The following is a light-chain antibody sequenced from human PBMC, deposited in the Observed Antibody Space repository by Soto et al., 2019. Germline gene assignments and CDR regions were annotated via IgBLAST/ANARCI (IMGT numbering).Light chain of an antibody. CDR1: KLGDKY. CDR3: QAWDSSTGV. CDR2: QDS. Sequence: SYELPQPPSVSVSPGQTASITCSGGKLGDKYACWYQQKPGQSPVLVIYQDSKRPSGIPERFSGSNSGNTATLTISGTQAMDEADYYCQAWDSSTGVFGGGTKLTVL. J-gene: IGLJ2*01. V-gene: IGLV3-1*01.